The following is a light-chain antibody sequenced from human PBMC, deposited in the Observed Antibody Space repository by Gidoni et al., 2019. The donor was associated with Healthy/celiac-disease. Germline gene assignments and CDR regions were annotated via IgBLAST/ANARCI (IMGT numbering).Light chain of an antibody. CDR1: SSHVGGYNY. CDR2: EVS. V-gene: IGLV2-14*01. Sequence: QSALTSPPSVSGSPGQSITISCTGTSSHVGGYNYVSWYQQHPGKAPKLMIYEVSNRPSGVSNRFSGSTSGNTASLTISGLQAEDEADYDCSSYTSSSTHVFGTGTKVTVL. J-gene: IGLJ1*01. CDR3: SSYTSSSTHV.